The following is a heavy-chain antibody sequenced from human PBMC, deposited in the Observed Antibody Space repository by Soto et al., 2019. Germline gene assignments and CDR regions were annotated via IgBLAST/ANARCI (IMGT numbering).Heavy chain of an antibody. CDR3: ARDRGSGPYSSSPDWFDP. Sequence: PSETLSLTCTVSGGSISSYYWSWIRQPAGKGLEWIGRIYISGSTNYNPSLKSRVTMSVDTSKNQSSLKLSSVTAADTAVYYCARDRGSGPYSSSPDWFDPWGQGTLVTVSS. CDR2: IYISGST. CDR1: GGSISSYY. J-gene: IGHJ5*02. D-gene: IGHD6-6*01. V-gene: IGHV4-4*07.